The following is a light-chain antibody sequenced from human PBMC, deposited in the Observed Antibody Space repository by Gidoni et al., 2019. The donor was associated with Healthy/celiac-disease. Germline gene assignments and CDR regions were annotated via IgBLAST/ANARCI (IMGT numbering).Light chain of an antibody. J-gene: IGKJ2*01. CDR2: GAS. V-gene: IGKV3-20*01. CDR3: QQYGSSPYT. Sequence: EIVLTQSPGTLSVSPGERATLSCRASQSVSSSYLAWYQQKPGQAPRLLNYGASSRATGIPDRFSGSGSGTDFTLTISRLEPEDFAVYYCQQYGSSPYTFGQGTKLEIK. CDR1: QSVSSSY.